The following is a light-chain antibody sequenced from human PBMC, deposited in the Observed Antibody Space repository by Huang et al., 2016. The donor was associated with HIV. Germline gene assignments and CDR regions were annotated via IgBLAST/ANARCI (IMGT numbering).Light chain of an antibody. CDR1: QSVTMNY. J-gene: IGKJ2*03. V-gene: IGKV3-20*01. CDR2: GAS. Sequence: PGERATVPCRASQSVTMNYLAWYQQRPGQAPKLLIYGASTRATGIPDRFSGSGSVTDFTLTISRLAPEDFAVYYCQQFGSSPPYSFGQGTKLEIK. CDR3: QQFGSSPPYS.